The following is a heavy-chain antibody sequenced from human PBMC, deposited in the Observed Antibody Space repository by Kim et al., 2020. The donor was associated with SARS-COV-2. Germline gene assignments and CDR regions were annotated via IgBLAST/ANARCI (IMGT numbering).Heavy chain of an antibody. J-gene: IGHJ6*02. CDR1: GFTVSSDY. CDR3: SRDPGFLNGMDV. V-gene: IGHV3-53*01. CDR2: IYIDGTT. D-gene: IGHD3-3*01. Sequence: GGSLRLSCAASGFTVSSDYMTWVRQAPGKGLEWVSIIYIDGTTYYEDSVRGRLTISRDSSKNKLYLQMNSLRAEDTALYYCSRDPGFLNGMDVWGQGTTVTVSS.